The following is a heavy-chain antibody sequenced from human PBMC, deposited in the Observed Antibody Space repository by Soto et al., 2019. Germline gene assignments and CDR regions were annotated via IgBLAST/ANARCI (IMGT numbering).Heavy chain of an antibody. D-gene: IGHD1-26*01. CDR3: ARGMGATAIDY. Sequence: SETLSLTCTVSGGSISSSSYYWGWIRQPPGKGLEWIGSIYYSGSTYYNPSLKSRVTISVDTSKNQFSLKLSSVTAADTAVYYCARGMGATAIDYWGQGTLVTVSS. J-gene: IGHJ4*02. CDR2: IYYSGST. CDR1: GGSISSSSYY. V-gene: IGHV4-39*07.